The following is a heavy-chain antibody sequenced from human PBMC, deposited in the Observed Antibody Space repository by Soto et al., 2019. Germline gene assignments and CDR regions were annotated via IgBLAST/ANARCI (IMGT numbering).Heavy chain of an antibody. CDR3: ARGRQEFNVVSGPRWMWLAP. D-gene: IGHD3-3*01. V-gene: IGHV4-4*08. CDR2: IPILGNT. CDR1: GGSISSDF. Sequence: QVQLQESRPGLVKPSETLSLTCTVSGGSISSDFWSLIRQPPGKGLEWIGYIPILGNTAYSPSLKSRAIMWSVRARNGFSMTLRSANTAARAVYFCARGRQEFNVVSGPRWMWLAPCGLGTLVSGPS. J-gene: IGHJ5*02.